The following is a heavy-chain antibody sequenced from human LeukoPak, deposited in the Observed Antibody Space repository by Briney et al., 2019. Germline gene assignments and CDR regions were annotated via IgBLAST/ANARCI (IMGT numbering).Heavy chain of an antibody. CDR3: ARRHCSSTSCYFLHYFDY. J-gene: IGHJ4*02. CDR1: GGSISSYY. CDR2: IYYSGST. Sequence: SETLSLTCTVSGGSISSYYWSWIRQPPGKGLEWIGYIYYSGSTNYNPSLKSRVTISVDTSKNQFSLKLSSVTAADTAVYYCARRHCSSTSCYFLHYFDYWGQGTLVTVSS. V-gene: IGHV4-59*12. D-gene: IGHD2-2*01.